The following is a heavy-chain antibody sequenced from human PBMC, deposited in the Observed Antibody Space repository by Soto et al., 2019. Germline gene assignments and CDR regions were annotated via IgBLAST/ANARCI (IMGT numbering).Heavy chain of an antibody. J-gene: IGHJ4*02. V-gene: IGHV3-23*01. CDR1: GFTFSSYA. D-gene: IGHD3-9*01. CDR3: AKAQRTVLRYFHWSRPFDY. Sequence: EVQLLESGGGLVQPGGSLRLSCAASGFTFSSYAMSWVRQAPGKGLEWVSALSGSGGSTYYADSVKGRFTISRDNSKNTLYLQMNSLRAEDTAVYYCAKAQRTVLRYFHWSRPFDYWGQGTLVTVST. CDR2: LSGSGGST.